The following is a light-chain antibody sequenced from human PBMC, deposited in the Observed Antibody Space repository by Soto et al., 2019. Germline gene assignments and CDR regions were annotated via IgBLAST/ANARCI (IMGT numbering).Light chain of an antibody. J-gene: IGLJ3*02. Sequence: QSVLTQPRSVSGSPGQSVTISCTGASGDVGGYNFVSWYQQHPGKAPTLMIFDVSQRPSGVPDRFSGSKSGNTASLTISGLQAEDEADYYGCSYGGSYTWVFGGGTKLTVL. CDR1: SGDVGGYNF. CDR3: CSYGGSYTWV. CDR2: DVS. V-gene: IGLV2-11*01.